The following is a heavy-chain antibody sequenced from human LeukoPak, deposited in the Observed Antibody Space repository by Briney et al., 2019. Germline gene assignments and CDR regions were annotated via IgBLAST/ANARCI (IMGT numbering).Heavy chain of an antibody. CDR2: ISYDGSNK. V-gene: IGHV3-30*18. Sequence: GGSLRLSCAASGFTFSSYAMHWVRQAPGKGLEWVAIISYDGSNKYYADSVKGRFTISRDNSKNTLFLRMNSLRAEDTAVYFCAKADDSTNYNPFDYWGQGTLVTVSS. D-gene: IGHD2/OR15-2a*01. J-gene: IGHJ4*02. CDR3: AKADDSTNYNPFDY. CDR1: GFTFSSYA.